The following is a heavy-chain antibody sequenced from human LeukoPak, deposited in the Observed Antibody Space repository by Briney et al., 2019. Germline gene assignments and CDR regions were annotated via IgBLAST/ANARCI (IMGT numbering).Heavy chain of an antibody. Sequence: GGSLRLSCAASGFTFSSYSMNWVRQAPGKGLEWVSSISSSSSYIYYADSMKGRFTISRDNAKNSLYLQMNSLRAEDTAVYYCARDLPYYGSLDVWGQGTTVTVSS. V-gene: IGHV3-21*01. J-gene: IGHJ6*02. D-gene: IGHD3-10*01. CDR3: ARDLPYYGSLDV. CDR1: GFTFSSYS. CDR2: ISSSSSYI.